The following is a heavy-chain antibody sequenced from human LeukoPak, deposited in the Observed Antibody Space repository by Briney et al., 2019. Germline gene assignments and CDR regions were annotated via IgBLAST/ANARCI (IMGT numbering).Heavy chain of an antibody. V-gene: IGHV3-33*08. CDR2: IYYDGSNK. D-gene: IGHD3-10*01. CDR3: ARDSIPSASGSYYFDN. J-gene: IGHJ4*02. CDR1: GFTFSTYG. Sequence: GGSLRLSCAASGFTFSTYGMHWVRQAPGKGLEWVAVIYYDGSNKNYENSVKDRFTISRGNSKNTLYLQMNSLRAEDTAVYYCARDSIPSASGSYYFDNWGQGTLVTVSS.